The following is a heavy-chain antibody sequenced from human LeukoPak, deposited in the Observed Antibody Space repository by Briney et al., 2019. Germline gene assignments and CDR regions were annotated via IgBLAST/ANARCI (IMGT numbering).Heavy chain of an antibody. CDR2: INPSGGST. V-gene: IGHV1-46*01. J-gene: IGHJ5*02. CDR1: GYTFTSYY. D-gene: IGHD2-15*01. Sequence: GASVKVSCKASGYTFTSYYMHWVRQAPGQGLEWMGIINPSGGSTSYAQKFQGRVTMTRDTSTSTVYMELSSLRSKDTAVYYCARDVEVVAAPVWFDPWGQGTLVTVSS. CDR3: ARDVEVVAAPVWFDP.